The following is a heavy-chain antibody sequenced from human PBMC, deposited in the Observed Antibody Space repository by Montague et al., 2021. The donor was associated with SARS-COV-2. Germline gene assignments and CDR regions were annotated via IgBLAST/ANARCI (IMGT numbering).Heavy chain of an antibody. V-gene: IGHV4-34*01. CDR1: GGSFSGYY. D-gene: IGHD6-19*01. CDR2: INHSGST. CDR3: ARGSRQWLVRPPHYYYFDY. Sequence: SETLSLTCAVYGGSFSGYYWSWIRQPPGKGLEWIGEINHSGSTNYNPSXXSRVTISVDTSKNQFSLKLSYVTAADTAVYYCARGSRQWLVRPPHYYYFDYWGQGTLVTVSS. J-gene: IGHJ4*02.